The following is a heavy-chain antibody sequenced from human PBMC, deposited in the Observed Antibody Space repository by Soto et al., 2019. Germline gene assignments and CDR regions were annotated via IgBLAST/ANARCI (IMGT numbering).Heavy chain of an antibody. V-gene: IGHV3-30*18. D-gene: IGHD3-22*01. CDR1: GFTFSTYG. CDR3: AKDTYYYSPRGYYVFDH. CDR2: ISHDGNTK. J-gene: IGHJ4*02. Sequence: QVQLVESGGGVVQPGRSLRLSCAVSGFTFSTYGMHWVRQTPGKGLEWVARISHDGNTKNYADSVKGRFTISRDNAKNMLFLQMDGLRADDTALFYCAKDTYYYSPRGYYVFDHWGQGTLVTVFS.